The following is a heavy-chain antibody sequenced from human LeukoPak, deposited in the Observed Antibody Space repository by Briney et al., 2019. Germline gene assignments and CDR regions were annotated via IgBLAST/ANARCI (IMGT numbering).Heavy chain of an antibody. CDR3: ARDSRHPSRGAPYYYYGMDV. Sequence: SETLSLTCSVSGGSVSSGSYYWSWIRQPPGKGPEWIGDIYYSGSTNYNPSLKSRVSISVDTSKNQFSLKLSSVTAADTAVYYCARDSRHPSRGAPYYYYGMDVWGQGTTVTVSS. CDR2: IYYSGST. D-gene: IGHD3-10*01. V-gene: IGHV4-61*01. J-gene: IGHJ6*02. CDR1: GGSVSSGSYY.